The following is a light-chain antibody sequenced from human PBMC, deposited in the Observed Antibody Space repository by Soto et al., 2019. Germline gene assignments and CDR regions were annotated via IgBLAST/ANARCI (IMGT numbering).Light chain of an antibody. CDR3: QQFDNLLLYT. Sequence: DIQMTQSPSSLSASVGDRVIITCQASQDINNYLNWYQHKPGKAPNLLIYDASYLETGVPSRFSGSGSGTNFTLTISSLQPEDVATYYCQQFDNLLLYTFGQGTKLEIK. CDR2: DAS. J-gene: IGKJ2*01. CDR1: QDINNY. V-gene: IGKV1-33*01.